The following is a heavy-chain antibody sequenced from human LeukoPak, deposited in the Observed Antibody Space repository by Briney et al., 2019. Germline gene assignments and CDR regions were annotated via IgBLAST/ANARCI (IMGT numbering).Heavy chain of an antibody. CDR2: INDSGGI. CDR1: GGSFSNYY. V-gene: IGHV4-34*01. J-gene: IGHJ6*03. CDR3: ARRWNYGRNYYIDV. D-gene: IGHD1-7*01. Sequence: PSETLSLTRAVYGGSFSNYYWSWIRQPPGKGLEWIGEINDSGGINYNPSLMSRVTVSVDTSKNQFSLRLTSVTATDTAVYYCARRWNYGRNYYIDVWGNGATVSVSS.